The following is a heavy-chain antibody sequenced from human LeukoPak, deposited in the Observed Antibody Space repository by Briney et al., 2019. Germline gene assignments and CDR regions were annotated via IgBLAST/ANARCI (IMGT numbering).Heavy chain of an antibody. CDR2: ISSSSSSYI. D-gene: IGHD5-18*01. V-gene: IGHV3-21*01. CDR3: ARDSFRYSYGFSWFDP. J-gene: IGHJ5*02. CDR1: GFTFSSYS. Sequence: GGSLRLSCAASGFTFSSYSMNWVRQAPGKGLEWVSSISSSSSSYIYYADSVKGRFTISRDNAKNSLYLQMNSLRAEDTAVYYCARDSFRYSYGFSWFDPWGQGTLVTVSS.